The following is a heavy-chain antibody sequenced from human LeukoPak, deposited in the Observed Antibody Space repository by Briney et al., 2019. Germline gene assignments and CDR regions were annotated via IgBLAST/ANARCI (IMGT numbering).Heavy chain of an antibody. V-gene: IGHV3-33*08. D-gene: IGHD6-13*01. Sequence: GGSLRLSCAVSGFIFKDFPMTWVRQAPGKGLEWVAVIWYDGSNKYYADSVKGRFTISRDNSKNTLYLQMNSLRAEDTAVYYCARTQQLVAPFDYWGQGTLVTVSS. CDR1: GFIFKDFP. J-gene: IGHJ4*02. CDR2: IWYDGSNK. CDR3: ARTQQLVAPFDY.